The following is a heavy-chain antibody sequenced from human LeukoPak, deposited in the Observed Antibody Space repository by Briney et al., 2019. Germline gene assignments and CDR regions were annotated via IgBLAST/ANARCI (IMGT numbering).Heavy chain of an antibody. CDR3: AKLQKVIVPPLDAFDI. CDR2: ISGSGGST. Sequence: GGSLRLSCAASGFTFSSYAMSWVRQAPGKGLEWVSAISGSGGSTYYADSVKGRFTISRDNSKNTLYLQMNSLRAEDTAVYYCAKLQKVIVPPLDAFDIWGKGTRVTVSS. D-gene: IGHD3-22*01. CDR1: GFTFSSYA. J-gene: IGHJ3*02. V-gene: IGHV3-23*01.